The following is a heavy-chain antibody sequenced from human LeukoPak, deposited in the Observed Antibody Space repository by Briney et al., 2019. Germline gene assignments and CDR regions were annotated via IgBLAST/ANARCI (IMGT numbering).Heavy chain of an antibody. CDR2: INHSGST. V-gene: IGHV4-34*01. CDR1: GGSFSGYY. J-gene: IGHJ5*02. CDR3: ARSYYGSGSLNWFDP. D-gene: IGHD3-10*01. Sequence: SETLSLTCAVYGGSFSGYYWSWIRQPPGKGLEWIGEINHSGSTNYNPSLKSRVTISVDTSKNQFSLELSSVTAADTAVYYCARSYYGSGSLNWFDPWGQGTLVTVSS.